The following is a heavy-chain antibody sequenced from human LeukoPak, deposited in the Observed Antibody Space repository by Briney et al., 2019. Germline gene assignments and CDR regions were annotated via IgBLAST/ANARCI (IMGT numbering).Heavy chain of an antibody. CDR1: GASLSRYY. D-gene: IGHD6-13*01. J-gene: IGHJ4*02. CDR2: IYYTGST. V-gene: IGHV4-59*01. Sequence: KSSETVSLICTVSGASLSRYYWSWIRQPPGKGLEWIAYIYYTGSTNYNPFLKSRVTISMDTSKNQFSLRVSCVTAADTAIYYCARQSHLAAAGTFDYWGQGTLVTVSS. CDR3: ARQSHLAAAGTFDY.